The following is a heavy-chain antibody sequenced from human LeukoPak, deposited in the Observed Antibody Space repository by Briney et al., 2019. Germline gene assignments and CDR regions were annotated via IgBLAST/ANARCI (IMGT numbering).Heavy chain of an antibody. Sequence: GGSLRLSCAASGFTFSSYWMSWVRQAPGKGLEWVANINQDGSGEYYVDSVKGRFTISRDNAKNSLFLQMNSLRAEDTAIYYCARAGPYQLPPRPVDYWSQGTLVTVSS. J-gene: IGHJ4*02. CDR1: GFTFSSYW. CDR2: INQDGSGE. CDR3: ARAGPYQLPPRPVDY. D-gene: IGHD2-2*01. V-gene: IGHV3-7*01.